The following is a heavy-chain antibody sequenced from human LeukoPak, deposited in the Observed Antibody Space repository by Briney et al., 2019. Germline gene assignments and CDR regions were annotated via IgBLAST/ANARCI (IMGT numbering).Heavy chain of an antibody. J-gene: IGHJ3*02. D-gene: IGHD1-26*01. V-gene: IGHV3-30*04. CDR2: ISFDGSNK. CDR3: ARDREEVGAHRREEEPNDAFDI. CDR1: GFTFSSYA. Sequence: GGSLRLSCAASGFTFSSYAMHWVRQAPGKGLEWVAVISFDGSNKYYADSVKGRFTISRDNSKNTVYLQMNSLRAEDTAVYYCARDREEVGAHRREEEPNDAFDIWGQGTMVTVSS.